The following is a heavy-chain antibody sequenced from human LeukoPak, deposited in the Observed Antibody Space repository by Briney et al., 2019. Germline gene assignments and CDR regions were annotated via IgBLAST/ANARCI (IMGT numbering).Heavy chain of an antibody. J-gene: IGHJ5*02. CDR3: ARVKEGSITIFGGVTKPNWFDP. V-gene: IGHV1-69*13. Sequence: GASVKVSCKASGGTFSSYAISWVRQAPGQGLEWMGGNIPIFGTANYAQKFQGRVTITADESTSTAYMELSSLRSEDTAVYYCARVKEGSITIFGGVTKPNWFDPWGQGTLVTVSS. D-gene: IGHD3-3*01. CDR2: NIPIFGTA. CDR1: GGTFSSYA.